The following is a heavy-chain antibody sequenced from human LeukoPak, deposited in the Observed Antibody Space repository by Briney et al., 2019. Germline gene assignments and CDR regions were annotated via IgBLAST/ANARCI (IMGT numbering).Heavy chain of an antibody. J-gene: IGHJ6*02. V-gene: IGHV1-18*01. D-gene: IGHD3-3*01. CDR3: ARYTHDYDFWSGYIASYGMDV. Sequence: ASGKVSCKASGYTFTSYGISWVREAPRQGLEGMGWISTYNGNTNYAQKLQGRVTMTTDTSTSTAYMELRSLRSDDTAVYYCARYTHDYDFWSGYIASYGMDVWGQGTTVTVSS. CDR2: ISTYNGNT. CDR1: GYTFTSYG.